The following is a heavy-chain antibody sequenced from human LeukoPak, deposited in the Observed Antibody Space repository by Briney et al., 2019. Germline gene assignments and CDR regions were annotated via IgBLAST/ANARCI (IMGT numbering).Heavy chain of an antibody. CDR1: GGSISSSSYY. D-gene: IGHD3-22*01. J-gene: IGHJ4*02. V-gene: IGHV4-39*01. CDR3: ARLSGYSYYFDY. Sequence: SETLSLTCTVSGGSISSSSYYWGWIRQPPGKGLEGIGGIYYSGSTYYNPSLKSPVTISVDTSKNQFSLKLSSVTAADTAVYYCARLSGYSYYFDYWGQGTLVTVSP. CDR2: IYYSGST.